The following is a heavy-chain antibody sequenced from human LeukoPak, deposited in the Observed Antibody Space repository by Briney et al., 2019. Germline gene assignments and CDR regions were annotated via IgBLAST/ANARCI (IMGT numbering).Heavy chain of an antibody. CDR2: VYHSGST. J-gene: IGHJ4*02. D-gene: IGHD3-22*01. CDR3: ARDYYDSSGYPHIGGDY. Sequence: SETLSLTCTVSGYSISSGYYWGWIRQPPGKGLEWIGSVYHSGSTYYNPSLKSRVTISVDTSKNQFSLKLSSVTAADTAVYYCARDYYDSSGYPHIGGDYWGQGTLVTVSS. CDR1: GYSISSGYY. V-gene: IGHV4-38-2*02.